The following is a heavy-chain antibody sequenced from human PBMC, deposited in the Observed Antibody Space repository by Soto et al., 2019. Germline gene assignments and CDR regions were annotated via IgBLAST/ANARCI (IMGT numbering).Heavy chain of an antibody. CDR2: IYHSVST. V-gene: IGHV4-38-2*01. D-gene: IGHD5-18*01. Sequence: SETLSLTCAVSGYSISSGYYWGWIRQPPGKGLEWIGSIYHSVSTYYNPSLKSRVTISVDTSKNQFSLKLSSVTAADTAVYYCARGPRSIGYPTYLWWGQRTLVALSS. CDR3: ARGPRSIGYPTYLW. J-gene: IGHJ4*02. CDR1: GYSISSGYY.